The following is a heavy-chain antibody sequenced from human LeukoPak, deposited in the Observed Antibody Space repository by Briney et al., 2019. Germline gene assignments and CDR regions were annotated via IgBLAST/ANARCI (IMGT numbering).Heavy chain of an antibody. V-gene: IGHV1-2*02. D-gene: IGHD3-3*01. J-gene: IGHJ4*02. Sequence: ASVKVSCKASGYTFTGYYMHWVRQAPGQGLEWMGWINCNSAGTKYPQKFQGRVSMTRDTSISTAYLELSRLRSDDTAVYYCARDLTIVGGVSDPRIRGHWGQGTLVTVSP. CDR2: INCNSAGT. CDR3: ARDLTIVGGVSDPRIRGH. CDR1: GYTFTGYY.